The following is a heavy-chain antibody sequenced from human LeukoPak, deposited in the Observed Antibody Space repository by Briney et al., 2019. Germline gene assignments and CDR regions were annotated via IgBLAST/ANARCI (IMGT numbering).Heavy chain of an antibody. CDR1: GFTVSSNY. D-gene: IGHD3-10*01. Sequence: GGSLRLSCAASGFTVSSNYMSWVRQAPGKGLEWVSVIYSGGSTYYANSVKGRFTISRDNAKNSLYLQMNSLRAEDTAVYYCARDCGRRYYYGSGSYCYWGQGTLVTVSS. CDR2: IYSGGST. J-gene: IGHJ4*02. CDR3: ARDCGRRYYYGSGSYCY. V-gene: IGHV3-66*01.